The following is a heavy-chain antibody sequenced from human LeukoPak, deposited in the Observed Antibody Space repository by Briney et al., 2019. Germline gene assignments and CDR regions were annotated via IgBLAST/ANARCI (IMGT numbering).Heavy chain of an antibody. CDR2: ISSSGSTI. CDR1: GFTFSDYY. J-gene: IGHJ3*02. Sequence: GGSWRLSCAASGFTFSDYYMSCIRQAPGKGLEWVSYISSSGSTIYYADSAKGRFTISRDNAKNSLYLQMNSLRAEDTAVYYCARDSEGYFGFDIWGQGTMVTVSS. D-gene: IGHD5-18*01. V-gene: IGHV3-11*01. CDR3: ARDSEGYFGFDI.